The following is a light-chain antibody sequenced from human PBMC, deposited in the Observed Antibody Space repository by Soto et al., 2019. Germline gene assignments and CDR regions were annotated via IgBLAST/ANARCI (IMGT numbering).Light chain of an antibody. J-gene: IGKJ1*01. V-gene: IGKV3-15*01. CDR2: GAT. CDR1: QRVSSK. CDR3: QQYKNWLPQT. Sequence: DIVMTQSPATLSVSQGERPTLSCRASQRVSSKLAWYQKKPRQAPRLLIYGATTRATVIPARFSGSGSWTECPHNISRRQSEDIAFYYCQQYKNWLPQTFGQGTKVHI.